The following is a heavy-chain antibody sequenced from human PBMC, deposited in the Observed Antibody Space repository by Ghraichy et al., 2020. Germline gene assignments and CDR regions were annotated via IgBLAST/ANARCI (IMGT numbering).Heavy chain of an antibody. J-gene: IGHJ3*02. CDR1: GYTFTSYD. Sequence: ASVKVSCKASGYTFTSYDISWVRQAPGQGLEWMGWISSYNANTNYAQKLQGRVTMTTDTPTSTAYMELRSLRSDDTAVYYCARDLARVTATGIHAFDIWGQGTMVTVSS. CDR2: ISSYNANT. V-gene: IGHV1-18*04. CDR3: ARDLARVTATGIHAFDI. D-gene: IGHD6-13*01.